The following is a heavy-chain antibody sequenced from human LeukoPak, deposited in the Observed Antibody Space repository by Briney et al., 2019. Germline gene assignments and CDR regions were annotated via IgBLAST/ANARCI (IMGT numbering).Heavy chain of an antibody. J-gene: IGHJ4*02. Sequence: GASVKVSCKASGYTFTSYGISWVRQAPGQGLEWMGWISAYSGNTNYAQKLQGRVTMTTDTSTSTAYMELRSLRSDDTAVYYCARDLFKGGLGYCSGGSCSPTAKLDYWGQGTLVTVSS. CDR3: ARDLFKGGLGYCSGGSCSPTAKLDY. V-gene: IGHV1-18*01. CDR2: ISAYSGNT. CDR1: GYTFTSYG. D-gene: IGHD2-15*01.